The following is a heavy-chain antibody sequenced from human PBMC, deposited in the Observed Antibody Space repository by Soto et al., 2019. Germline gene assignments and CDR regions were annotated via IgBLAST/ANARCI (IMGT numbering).Heavy chain of an antibody. CDR1: GFTFSDYY. Sequence: QVQLVESGGGLVKPGGSLRLSCAASGFTFSDYYMSWIRQAPGKGLEWVAVIWYDGINKYYADSVKGRFTISRDNSKNTLYLQMNSLRAEDTAVYYCARGRDAFDIWGQGTMVTVSS. CDR2: IWYDGINK. J-gene: IGHJ3*02. V-gene: IGHV3-33*08. CDR3: ARGRDAFDI.